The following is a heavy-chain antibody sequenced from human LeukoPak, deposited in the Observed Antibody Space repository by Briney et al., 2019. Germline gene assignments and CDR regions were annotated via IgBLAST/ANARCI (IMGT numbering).Heavy chain of an antibody. J-gene: IGHJ4*02. CDR2: ISGSGGGT. D-gene: IGHD6-19*01. Sequence: GGSLRLSCAVSGITLSNYAMSWVRQAPGRGLEWVAGISGSGGGTNSAESVKGRFIISRDNSKNTLYLQLNSLGAEDTAVYFCAKIDSPRVGWRAPFDYWGQGTLVTVSS. CDR1: GITLSNYA. CDR3: AKIDSPRVGWRAPFDY. V-gene: IGHV3-23*01.